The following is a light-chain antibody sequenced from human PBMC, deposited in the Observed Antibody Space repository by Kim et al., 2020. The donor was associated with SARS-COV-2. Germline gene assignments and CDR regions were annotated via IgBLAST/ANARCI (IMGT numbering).Light chain of an antibody. Sequence: GQTVQITCQRDSLRNYYSSSYQRKPGQTPKLIISPTHKRLSGIPDRLSGSSSGNTASLTLPGTQAEDESVYYSSSRDGSGNHPWVFGGGTQLTVL. CDR3: SSRDGSGNHPWV. CDR2: PTH. CDR1: SLRNYY. V-gene: IGLV3-19*01. J-gene: IGLJ3*02.